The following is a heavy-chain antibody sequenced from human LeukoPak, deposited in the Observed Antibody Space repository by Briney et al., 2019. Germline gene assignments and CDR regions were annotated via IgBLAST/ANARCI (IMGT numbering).Heavy chain of an antibody. V-gene: IGHV3-9*01. CDR1: GFTFDDYA. D-gene: IGHD3-22*01. Sequence: AGGSLRLSCAASGFTFDDYAMHWVRQAPGKGLEWVSGISWKGDIIGYADSVKGRFTISRDNAKNSLYLQMNSLRAEDTALYYCAKAEYYYDSSGYYPAAARYYFDYWGQGALVTVSS. CDR2: ISWKGDII. CDR3: AKAEYYYDSSGYYPAAARYYFDY. J-gene: IGHJ4*02.